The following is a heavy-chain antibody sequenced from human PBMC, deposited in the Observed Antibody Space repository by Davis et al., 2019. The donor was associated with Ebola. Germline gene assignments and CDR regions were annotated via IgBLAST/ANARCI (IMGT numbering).Heavy chain of an antibody. D-gene: IGHD3-9*01. J-gene: IGHJ4*02. CDR1: GYTFTSYG. CDR2: ISAYNGNT. V-gene: IGHV1-18*01. CDR3: ARGGNILTGYSYYFDY. Sequence: ASVKVSCKASGYTFTSYGISWVRQAPGQGLEWMGWISAYNGNTNYAQKLQGRVTMTTDTSTSTAYMELSSLRSEDTAVYYCARGGNILTGYSYYFDYWGQGTLVTVSS.